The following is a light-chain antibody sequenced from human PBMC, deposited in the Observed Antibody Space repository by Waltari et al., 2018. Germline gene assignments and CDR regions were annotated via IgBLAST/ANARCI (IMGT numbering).Light chain of an antibody. V-gene: IGLV1-40*01. J-gene: IGLJ2*01. Sequence: QSVLTQPPSVSGAPGQRVTIPCTRSSSNTGAGYDVHWYQQLPGTAPKLLIYGNSNRPSGVPDRFSGSKSGTSASLAITGLQAEDEADYYCQSYDSSLSGGVFGGGTKLTVL. CDR1: SSNTGAGYD. CDR3: QSYDSSLSGGV. CDR2: GNS.